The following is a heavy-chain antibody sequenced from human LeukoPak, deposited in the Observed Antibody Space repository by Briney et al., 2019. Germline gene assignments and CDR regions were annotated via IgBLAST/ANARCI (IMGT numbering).Heavy chain of an antibody. D-gene: IGHD5-12*01. V-gene: IGHV3-30*18. J-gene: IGHJ4*02. CDR1: GFTFSSYG. Sequence: GGSLRLSCAASGFTFSSYGMHWVRQAPGKGLEGVAVISYDGSNKYYADSVKGRFTISRDNSKNTLYLQMNSLRAEDTAVYYCAKDLYSGYDWGGVDYWGQGTLVTVSS. CDR3: AKDLYSGYDWGGVDY. CDR2: ISYDGSNK.